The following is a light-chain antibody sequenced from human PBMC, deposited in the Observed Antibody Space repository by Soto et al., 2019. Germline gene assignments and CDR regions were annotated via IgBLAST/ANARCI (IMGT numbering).Light chain of an antibody. V-gene: IGKV3-20*01. Sequence: EIVLTQSPGTLSLSPGERATLSCRASQSVSSSYLAWYQQKPGQAPRLLIYGASSRATGIPDRFSGSGSGTAFPLTISRLEPEDFAVYYCQQFGSSPLFTFGPGTKGDFQ. J-gene: IGKJ3*01. CDR2: GAS. CDR1: QSVSSSY. CDR3: QQFGSSPLFT.